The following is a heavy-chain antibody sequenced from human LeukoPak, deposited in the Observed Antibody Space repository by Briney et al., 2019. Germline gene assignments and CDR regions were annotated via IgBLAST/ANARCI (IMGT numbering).Heavy chain of an antibody. V-gene: IGHV3-33*01. CDR2: IWYDGSNK. CDR3: ARDYRAASAAVGGDY. Sequence: PGRSLRLSCAASGFTFSYYGMHWVRQAPGKGLEWVAVIWYDGSNKYYADSVKGRFTISRDNSKNTLFLQMNSLRAEDTAVYHCARDYRAASAAVGGDYWGQGTLVTVSS. D-gene: IGHD3-16*01. J-gene: IGHJ4*02. CDR1: GFTFSYYG.